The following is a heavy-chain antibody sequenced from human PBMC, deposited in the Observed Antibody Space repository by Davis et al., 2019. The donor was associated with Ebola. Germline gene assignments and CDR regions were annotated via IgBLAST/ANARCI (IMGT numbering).Heavy chain of an antibody. D-gene: IGHD3-16*01. CDR1: GGSMSSYY. CDR2: IYYGGNT. Sequence: PGGSLRLSCTVSGGSMSSYYWSWIRQPPGKGLEFIGNIYYGGNTNYNPSLKSRVTISIDKSKNQFSLKMKSVTAADTAVYYCARDDYDYSYDVDVWGQGTTVTVSS. CDR3: ARDDYDYSYDVDV. V-gene: IGHV4-59*01. J-gene: IGHJ6*02.